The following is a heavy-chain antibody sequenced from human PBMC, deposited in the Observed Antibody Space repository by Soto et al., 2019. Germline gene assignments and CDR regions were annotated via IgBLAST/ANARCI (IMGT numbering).Heavy chain of an antibody. D-gene: IGHD5-12*01. CDR3: ARDRGYPRIYFDY. Sequence: QVQLVQSGAEVKKPGSSVKVSCKASGGTFSSYAMSWVRQAPGQGLEWMGGIIPIFGTANYAQKFQGRVTSTADESTSRAYMELSSLRSEDTAVYYCARDRGYPRIYFDYWGQGTLVTVSS. J-gene: IGHJ4*02. CDR1: GGTFSSYA. V-gene: IGHV1-69*01. CDR2: IIPIFGTA.